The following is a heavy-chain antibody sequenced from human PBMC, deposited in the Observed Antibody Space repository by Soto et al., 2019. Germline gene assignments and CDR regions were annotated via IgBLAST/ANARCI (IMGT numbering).Heavy chain of an antibody. D-gene: IGHD1-7*01. Sequence: PSETLSLTCAVSGGSFTSNNWWTWVRQPPGQGLEWIGEIYRTGSTNYNPSLKSRVTISLDKSENQFSLKVTSLTAADTAVEYGASRDPGTSVDYWGQGTLVTVSS. J-gene: IGHJ4*02. V-gene: IGHV4-4*02. CDR2: IYRTGST. CDR3: ASRDPGTSVDY. CDR1: GGSFTSNNW.